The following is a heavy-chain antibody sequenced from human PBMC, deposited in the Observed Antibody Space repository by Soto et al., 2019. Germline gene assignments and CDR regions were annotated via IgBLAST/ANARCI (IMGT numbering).Heavy chain of an antibody. CDR2: IYYSGTT. CDR3: ARAGSAGPPPV. Sequence: SETLSLTCTVSGGSITNYYWSWIRQSPGKGLEWIGYIYYSGTTNYNPSLKSRVTLSVDTSKNQFSLNLTSVTAADTAVYYCARAGSAGPPPVWGKGTTVTVSS. CDR1: GGSITNYY. J-gene: IGHJ6*04. D-gene: IGHD1-1*01. V-gene: IGHV4-59*01.